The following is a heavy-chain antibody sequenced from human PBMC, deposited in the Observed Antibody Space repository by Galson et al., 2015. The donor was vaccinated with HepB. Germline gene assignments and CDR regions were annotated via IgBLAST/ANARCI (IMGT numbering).Heavy chain of an antibody. CDR2: IKQDGSEK. CDR1: GFTFSRYW. D-gene: IGHD4-17*01. Sequence: SLRLSCAVSGFTFSRYWLSWVRQAPGKGPEWVANIKQDGSEKYYVDSVKGRFTVSRDNAKNSLYLQMNSLRAEDTAVYYCARDPLDYGVKGGMDVWGQGTTVIVSS. CDR3: ARDPLDYGVKGGMDV. V-gene: IGHV3-7*03. J-gene: IGHJ6*02.